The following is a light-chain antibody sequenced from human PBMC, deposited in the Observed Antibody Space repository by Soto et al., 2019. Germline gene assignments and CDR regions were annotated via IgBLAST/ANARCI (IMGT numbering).Light chain of an antibody. V-gene: IGKV4-1*01. CDR3: QQYYDTPYT. J-gene: IGKJ2*01. Sequence: DIVITQAPASLAVSLGERATINCKSSQSGLYSTNNKNSLAWYQQKPGQPPKLLIYWASTRESGVPDRFSGSGSGTDFTLTISSLHAEDVAVYYCQQYYDTPYTFGQGTRLEI. CDR1: QSGLYSTNNKNS. CDR2: WAS.